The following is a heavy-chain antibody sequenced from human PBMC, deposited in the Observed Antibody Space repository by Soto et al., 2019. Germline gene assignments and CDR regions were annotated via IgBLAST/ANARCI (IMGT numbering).Heavy chain of an antibody. D-gene: IGHD3-10*01. V-gene: IGHV3-30-3*01. CDR3: ARDYGSALDY. CDR2: ISHDGSSQ. CDR1: GFTFSSYA. J-gene: IGHJ4*02. Sequence: QVQLVESGGGVVQPGRSLRLSCVATGFTFSSYAMNWVCQAPGKGLEWVAVISHDGSSQYYTDSVKGRFTISRDNSKNTLYVQMNSLRGEDTAVYYCARDYGSALDYWGQGTLVTVSS.